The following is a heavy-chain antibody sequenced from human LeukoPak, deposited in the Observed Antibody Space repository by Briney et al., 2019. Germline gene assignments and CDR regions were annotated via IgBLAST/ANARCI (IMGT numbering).Heavy chain of an antibody. Sequence: SETLSLTCTVSGGPISDYSWTWIRQPPRKELEWIGYIFYSGSTNYNPSLKNRVTISVDTSKNQFSLKLSSVTAADTAEYFCARVGTIFYDMDVWGQGTTVTVSS. CDR3: ARVGTIFYDMDV. CDR1: GGPISDYS. D-gene: IGHD3-9*01. J-gene: IGHJ6*02. V-gene: IGHV4-59*01. CDR2: IFYSGST.